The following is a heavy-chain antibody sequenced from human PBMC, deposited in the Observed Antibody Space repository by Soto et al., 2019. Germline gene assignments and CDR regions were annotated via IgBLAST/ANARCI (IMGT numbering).Heavy chain of an antibody. J-gene: IGHJ4*02. CDR1: GGSFSGYY. Sequence: SETLSLTCAVYGGSFSGYYWSWIRQPPGKGLEWIGEINHSGSTNYNPSLKSRVTISVDTSKNQFSLKLSSVTAADTAVYYCARPRRYGSGSYTFDYWGQGTLVTVSS. V-gene: IGHV4-34*01. CDR3: ARPRRYGSGSYTFDY. CDR2: INHSGST. D-gene: IGHD3-10*01.